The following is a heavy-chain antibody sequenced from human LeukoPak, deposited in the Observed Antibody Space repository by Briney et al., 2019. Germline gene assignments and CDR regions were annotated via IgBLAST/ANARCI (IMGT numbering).Heavy chain of an antibody. CDR1: GFTVSSNY. V-gene: IGHV3-53*01. CDR2: TYSGGST. J-gene: IGHJ4*02. D-gene: IGHD5-24*01. CDR3: ARGGRDGYNYFDY. Sequence: GGSLRLSCAASGFTVSSNYMSWVRQAPGKGLEWVSVTYSGGSTDYADSVKGRFTISRDNSKNTLYLQMNSLRAEDTAVYYCARGGRDGYNYFDYWGQGTLVTVSS.